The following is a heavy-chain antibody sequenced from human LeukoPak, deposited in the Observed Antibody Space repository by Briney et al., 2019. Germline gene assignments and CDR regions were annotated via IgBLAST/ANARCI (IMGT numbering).Heavy chain of an antibody. CDR1: GVTISSYH. D-gene: IGHD5-24*01. CDR2: SFYTGAT. J-gene: IGHJ4*02. Sequence: PSETLSLTCTVAGVTISSYHCSWVRQTPGRGLEWVGFSFYTGATNYNPSLKSRVTISVDTSKNQFSLRLNSVTAADTAVYYCARSRDGYSHFDYWGQGILVTVSS. CDR3: ARSRDGYSHFDY. V-gene: IGHV4-59*01.